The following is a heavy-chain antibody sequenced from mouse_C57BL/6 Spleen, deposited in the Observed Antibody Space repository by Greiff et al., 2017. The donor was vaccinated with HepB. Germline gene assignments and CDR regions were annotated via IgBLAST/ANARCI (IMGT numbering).Heavy chain of an antibody. CDR2: ISDGGSYT. CDR3: ARDEDNWYFDV. CDR1: GFTFSSYA. J-gene: IGHJ1*03. Sequence: EVKLVESGGGLVKPGGSLKLSCAASGFTFSSYAMSWVRQTPEKRLEWVATISDGGSYTYYPDNVKGRFTISRDNAKNNLDLQMSHLKSEDTAMYYCARDEDNWYFDVWGTGTTVTVSS. V-gene: IGHV5-4*01.